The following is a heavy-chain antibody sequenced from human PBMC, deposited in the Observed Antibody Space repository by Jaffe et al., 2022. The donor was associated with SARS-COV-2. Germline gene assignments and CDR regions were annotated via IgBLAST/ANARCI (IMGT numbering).Heavy chain of an antibody. J-gene: IGHJ4*02. D-gene: IGHD6-19*01. V-gene: IGHV3-74*03. CDR2: INSDGSST. CDR1: GFTFSDYW. Sequence: EVQLVESGGALVQPGGSLRLSCAASGFTFSDYWMHWVRQAPGKGLVWVSRINSDGSSTTYADSVKGRFTISRDNAKNTLYLQMNSLRAEDTAVYYCTRLDKQTVAGYLDSWGQGTLVTVSS. CDR3: TRLDKQTVAGYLDS.